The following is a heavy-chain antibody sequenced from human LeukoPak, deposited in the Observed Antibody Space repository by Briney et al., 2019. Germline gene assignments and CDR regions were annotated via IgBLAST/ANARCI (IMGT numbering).Heavy chain of an antibody. V-gene: IGHV1-69*04. CDR1: GGTFSSYA. D-gene: IGHD5-24*01. CDR3: AKEMATMYYYYGMDV. CDR2: IIPILGIV. Sequence: SVKVSCKASGGTFSSYAISWVRQAPGQGLEWMGRIIPILGIVNYAQKFQGRVTITADKSTSTAYMELSSLRSEDTAVYYCAKEMATMYYYYGMDVWGQGTTVTVSS. J-gene: IGHJ6*02.